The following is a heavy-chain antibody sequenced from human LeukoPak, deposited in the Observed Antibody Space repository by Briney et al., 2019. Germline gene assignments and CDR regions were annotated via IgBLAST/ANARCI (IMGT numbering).Heavy chain of an antibody. CDR2: ISGSGGST. V-gene: IGHV3-23*01. CDR1: GFTFSSYA. D-gene: IGHD3-22*01. CDR3: AKEGHYYDSSGYQGVLYYFNY. J-gene: IGHJ4*02. Sequence: GGSLRLSCAASGFTFSSYAMSWVRQAPGKGLEWVSAISGSGGSTYYADSVKGRFTISRDKSKNTLYLQMNSLRAEDTAVYYCAKEGHYYDSSGYQGVLYYFNYWGQGTLVTVSS.